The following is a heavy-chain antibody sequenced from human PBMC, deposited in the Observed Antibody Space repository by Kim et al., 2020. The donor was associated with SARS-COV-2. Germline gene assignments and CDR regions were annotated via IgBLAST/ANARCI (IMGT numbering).Heavy chain of an antibody. CDR3: ARHVFRYFDWLPHGPGYFDY. Sequence: SETLSLTCTVSGGSISSSSYYWGWIRQPPGKGLEWIGSIYYSGSTYYNPSLKSRVTISVDTSKNQFSLKLSSVTAAGTAVYYCARHVFRYFDWLPHGPGYFDYWGQGTLVTVSS. CDR2: IYYSGST. CDR1: GGSISSSSYY. D-gene: IGHD3-9*01. J-gene: IGHJ4*02. V-gene: IGHV4-39*01.